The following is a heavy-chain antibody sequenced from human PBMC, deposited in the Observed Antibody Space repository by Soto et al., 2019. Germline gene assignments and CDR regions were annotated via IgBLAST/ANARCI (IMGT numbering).Heavy chain of an antibody. D-gene: IGHD3-10*01. CDR1: GFTFSSNA. V-gene: IGHV3-23*01. CDR3: GKGTWGAVDI. Sequence: EVQLLESGGGLVQPGGSLRLSCVASGFTFSSNAMSWVRQAPGKGLEWVSHITSGSGGGTYYADSVKRRFTISRDNAKNTLYMQMNSLRVEATDVYYCGKGTWGAVDIWGHGTLVTVSS. CDR2: ITSGSGGGT. J-gene: IGHJ3*02.